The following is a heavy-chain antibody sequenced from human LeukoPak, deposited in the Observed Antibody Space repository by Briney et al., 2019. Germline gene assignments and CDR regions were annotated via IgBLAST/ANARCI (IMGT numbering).Heavy chain of an antibody. J-gene: IGHJ4*02. CDR1: GFTFSSYW. CDR3: ARVQDYDYVWGSYRYFDY. CDR2: IKQDGSEK. Sequence: PGGSLRLSCAASGFTFSSYWMSWVRQAPGEGLEWVANIKQDGSEKYYVDSVKGRFTISRDNAKNSLYLQMNSLRAEDTAVYYCARVQDYDYVWGSYRYFDYWGQGTLVTVSS. V-gene: IGHV3-7*03. D-gene: IGHD3-16*02.